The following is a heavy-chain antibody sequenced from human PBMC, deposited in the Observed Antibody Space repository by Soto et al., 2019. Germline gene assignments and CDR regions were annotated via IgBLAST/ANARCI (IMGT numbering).Heavy chain of an antibody. J-gene: IGHJ3*02. V-gene: IGHV3-23*01. Sequence: GGSLRLSCAASGFTFSSYAMSWVRQAPGKGLEWVSAISGSGGSTYYADSVKGRFTISRDNSKNTLYLQMNSLRAEDTAVYYCAKDRYSSSWPAPDAFDIWGQGTMVTVSS. CDR1: GFTFSSYA. CDR3: AKDRYSSSWPAPDAFDI. D-gene: IGHD6-13*01. CDR2: ISGSGGST.